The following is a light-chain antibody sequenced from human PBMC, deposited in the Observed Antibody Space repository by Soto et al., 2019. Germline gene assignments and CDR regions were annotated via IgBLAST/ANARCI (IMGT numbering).Light chain of an antibody. V-gene: IGKV3-20*01. CDR2: RTF. CDR3: QQFSSSPIT. CDR1: QSISSSY. Sequence: EIVLTQSPGTLSLSPGERATLSCRASQSISSSYLAWYQQKPGQPPRLLLYRTFSRATGIPDRFSGSGSGTDFTLTISRLEPEDFSVYFCQQFSSSPITFGGGTKVEI. J-gene: IGKJ4*01.